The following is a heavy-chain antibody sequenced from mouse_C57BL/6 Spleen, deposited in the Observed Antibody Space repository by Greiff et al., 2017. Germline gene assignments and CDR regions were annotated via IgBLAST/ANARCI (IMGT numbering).Heavy chain of an antibody. V-gene: IGHV1-7*01. CDR1: GYTFTSYW. D-gene: IGHD2-2*01. J-gene: IGHJ3*01. CDR2: INPSSGYT. CDR3: ARETMVTAKGFAY. Sequence: VQLQQSGAELAKPGASVKLSCKASGYTFTSYWMHWVKQRPGQGLEWIGYINPSSGYTKYNQKFKDKATLTADKSSSTAYMQLSSLTYEDSAVYYCARETMVTAKGFAYWGQGTLVTVSA.